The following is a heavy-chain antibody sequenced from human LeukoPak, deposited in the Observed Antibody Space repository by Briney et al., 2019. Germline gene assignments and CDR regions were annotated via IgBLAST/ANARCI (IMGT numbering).Heavy chain of an antibody. V-gene: IGHV4-61*02. CDR1: GGSISRGSYY. Sequence: SQTLSLTCTVSGGSISRGSYYWSWIRQPAGKGLEWIGRIYTSGSTNYNPSLKSRVTISVDTSKNQFSLKLSSVTAADTAVYYCARGLYCGGDCYWFDYWGQGALVTVSS. CDR3: ARGLYCGGDCYWFDY. J-gene: IGHJ4*02. D-gene: IGHD2-21*02. CDR2: IYTSGST.